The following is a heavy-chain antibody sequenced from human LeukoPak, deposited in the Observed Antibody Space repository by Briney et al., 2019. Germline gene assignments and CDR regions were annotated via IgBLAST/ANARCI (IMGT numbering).Heavy chain of an antibody. J-gene: IGHJ4*02. V-gene: IGHV1-69*13. CDR3: ARDIYYFDY. CDR1: GGTFSSYA. CDR2: IIPIFGTA. Sequence: EASVKVSCKASGGTFSSYAISWVRQTPGQGLEWMGGIIPIFGTANYAQKFQGRVTITADESTSTAYMELSSLRSEDTAVHYCARDIYYFDYWGQGTLVTVSS.